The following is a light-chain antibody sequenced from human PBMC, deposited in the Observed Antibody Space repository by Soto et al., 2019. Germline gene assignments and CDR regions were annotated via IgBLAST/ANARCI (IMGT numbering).Light chain of an antibody. V-gene: IGLV2-14*01. CDR1: SSDVGCYNC. J-gene: IGLJ2*01. Sequence: QSVLTQPASVSGSPGQSITISCTGTSSDVGCYNCVSWYQQHPGKAPKLMIYDVSNRPSGVSNRFSGSKSGNTASLTISGLQAEDEADYYCSSYTSISTHVVFGGGTKLTVL. CDR3: SSYTSISTHVV. CDR2: DVS.